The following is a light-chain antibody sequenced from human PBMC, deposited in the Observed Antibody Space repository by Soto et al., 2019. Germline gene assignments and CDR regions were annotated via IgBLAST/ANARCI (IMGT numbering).Light chain of an antibody. CDR2: SAS. J-gene: IGKJ4*02. V-gene: IGKV3-20*01. Sequence: EIVLTQSPGTLSLSPGERATLSCRASQSVSSSYLAWYQQKPGQAPRLLIYSASSRATGTPDRFSGSGSGTEFTLTISRLEPEDFAVYYCQQYGRSPPRTFGGGTKVEIK. CDR1: QSVSSSY. CDR3: QQYGRSPPRT.